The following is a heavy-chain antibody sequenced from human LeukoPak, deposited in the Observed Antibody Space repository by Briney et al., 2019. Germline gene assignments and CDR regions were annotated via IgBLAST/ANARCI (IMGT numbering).Heavy chain of an antibody. CDR2: ISAYNGNT. CDR3: ARDSSSWSLPLPHYFDY. Sequence: ASVKVSCKASGYTFTRYGISWVRQAPGQGLEWMGWISAYNGNTNYAQKLQGRVTMTTDTSTSTAYMELRSLRSDDTAVYYCARDSSSWSLPLPHYFDYWGQGTLVTVSS. CDR1: GYTFTRYG. V-gene: IGHV1-18*01. D-gene: IGHD6-13*01. J-gene: IGHJ4*02.